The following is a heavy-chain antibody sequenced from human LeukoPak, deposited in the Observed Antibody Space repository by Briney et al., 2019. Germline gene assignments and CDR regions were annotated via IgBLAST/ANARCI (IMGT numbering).Heavy chain of an antibody. CDR1: GGSISSYS. J-gene: IGHJ4*02. D-gene: IGHD4-17*01. CDR3: ARGPSTVTSPDFDY. CDR2: IYYSGST. Sequence: SETLSLTCTVSGGSISSYSWSWIRQPPGKGLEWIGYIYYSGSTNYNPSLKSRVTISVDTSKNQFSLKLSSVTAADTAVYYCARGPSTVTSPDFDYWGQGTLVTVSS. V-gene: IGHV4-59*01.